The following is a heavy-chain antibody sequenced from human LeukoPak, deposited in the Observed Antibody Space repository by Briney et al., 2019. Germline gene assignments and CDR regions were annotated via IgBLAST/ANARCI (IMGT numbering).Heavy chain of an antibody. V-gene: IGHV3-7*01. CDR2: INLDGSRK. CDR1: GFTFSNYW. J-gene: IGHJ4*02. D-gene: IGHD2-2*01. CDR3: AREDQFQRFIRVDS. Sequence: PRGSLRLSCAASGFTFSNYWMTWVRQAPGKGLEWGANINLDGSRKYFVDSVKGRFSISRDNAANSLFLQMDSLRAQDTAVYYCAREDQFQRFIRVDSWGQGTLVTVSS.